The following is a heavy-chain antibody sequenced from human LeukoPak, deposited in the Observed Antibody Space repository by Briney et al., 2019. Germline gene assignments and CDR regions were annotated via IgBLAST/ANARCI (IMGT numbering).Heavy chain of an antibody. CDR1: GFTFSSYA. CDR2: ISGSGGST. J-gene: IGHJ4*02. V-gene: IGHV3-23*01. D-gene: IGHD6-13*01. CDR3: ANGGAAAGPIDY. Sequence: GGFLRLSCAASGFTFSSYAMSWVRQAPGKGLEWVSAISGSGGSTYYADSVKGRFTISRDNSKNTLYLQMNSLRAEDTAVYYCANGGAAAGPIDYWGQGTLVTVSS.